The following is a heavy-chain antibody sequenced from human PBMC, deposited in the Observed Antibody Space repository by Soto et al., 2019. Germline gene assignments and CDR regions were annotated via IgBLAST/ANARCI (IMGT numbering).Heavy chain of an antibody. V-gene: IGHV3-7*05. Sequence: EVQLVESGGGLVQPGGSLRLSCATSGFTFSNYWRSWVRQAPGKGLEWVANMKEDVSEKYYVDSVKGRFTISRDNAKNSLYLEMNSLRAEDTAVYYCARVRWSYSLDYWGQGTLVTVSS. J-gene: IGHJ4*02. CDR3: ARVRWSYSLDY. CDR2: MKEDVSEK. CDR1: GFTFSNYW. D-gene: IGHD3-10*01.